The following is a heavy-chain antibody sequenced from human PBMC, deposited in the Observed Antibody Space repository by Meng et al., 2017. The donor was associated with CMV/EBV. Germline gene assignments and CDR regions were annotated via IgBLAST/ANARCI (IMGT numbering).Heavy chain of an antibody. CDR2: VNSKNDAT. CDR3: VRSSGWSLFDY. J-gene: IGHJ4*02. CDR1: GFTFSDYY. Sequence: QVQQVQFGVEMRKPAASVKVSCTTSGFTFSDYYIHWVRQATGQGLEWMGWVNSKNDATNYARKFQGRVSMTRDTSISTAHMELSRLMSDDTAVYYCVRSSGWSLFDYWGQGTLVTVSS. D-gene: IGHD6-19*01. V-gene: IGHV1-2*02.